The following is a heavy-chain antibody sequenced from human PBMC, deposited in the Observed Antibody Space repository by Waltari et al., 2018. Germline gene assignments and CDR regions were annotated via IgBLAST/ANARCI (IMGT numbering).Heavy chain of an antibody. D-gene: IGHD6-19*01. CDR2: ISYDGSNK. CDR1: EFTFSSYG. CDR3: AKEDIAVAGDAFEF. J-gene: IGHJ3*01. Sequence: VQLVESGGGVVQPGRSLRLSCAASEFTFSSYGMHWVRQAPGKGLEWLAVISYDGSNKLYADSVKGRFTLSRDNSKNTLFLQMNSLRAEDTAVYYCAKEDIAVAGDAFEFWGQGTKVTVSS. V-gene: IGHV3-30*18.